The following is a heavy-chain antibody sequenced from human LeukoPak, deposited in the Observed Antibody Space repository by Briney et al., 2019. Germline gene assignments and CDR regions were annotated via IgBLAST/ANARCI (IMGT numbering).Heavy chain of an antibody. CDR1: GGSISSSSYY. CDR2: IYYSGST. V-gene: IGHV4-39*07. D-gene: IGHD4-17*01. J-gene: IGHJ6*03. CDR3: ARSRPFTVTTTPYYYYYYMDV. Sequence: SETLSLTCTVSGGSISSSSYYWGWIRQPPGKGLEWIGSIYYSGSTYYNPSLKSRATISVDTSKNQFSLKLSSVTAADTAVYYCARSRPFTVTTTPYYYYYYMDVWGKGTTVTVSS.